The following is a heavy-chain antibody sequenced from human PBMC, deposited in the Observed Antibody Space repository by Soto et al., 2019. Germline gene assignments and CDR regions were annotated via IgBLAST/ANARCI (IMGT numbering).Heavy chain of an antibody. CDR3: ARKGRSITNNMEIASGY. CDR2: ISGSGGGT. Sequence: GGSLRLSCAASGFTFNIYAMSWVRQAPGKGLEWVSAISGSGGGTYYADSVKGRFTISRDNSNNTLYLQMSSLRAEDTAVYYCARKGRSITNNMEIASGYWGQGTLVTVSS. D-gene: IGHD1-20*01. J-gene: IGHJ4*02. CDR1: GFTFNIYA. V-gene: IGHV3-23*01.